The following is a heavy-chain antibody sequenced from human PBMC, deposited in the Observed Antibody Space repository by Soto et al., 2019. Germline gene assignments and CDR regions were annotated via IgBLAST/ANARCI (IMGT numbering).Heavy chain of an antibody. CDR1: GYRFIYYP. D-gene: IGHD2-21*01. V-gene: IGHV1-3*04. J-gene: IGHJ5*02. CDR2: INIGNGNT. Sequence: QVQLVQSGAEVKRPGASVKISCKASGYRFIYYPIHWVRQAPGQGLEWMGWINIGNGNTQYSQNFQGRVTITSDTSATTVNMELSSLKSEDTALYYCAREPLCGGKCYDNYFDPWGQGTLVIVSS. CDR3: AREPLCGGKCYDNYFDP.